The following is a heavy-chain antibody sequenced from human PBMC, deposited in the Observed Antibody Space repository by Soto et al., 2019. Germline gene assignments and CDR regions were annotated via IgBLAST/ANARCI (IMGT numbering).Heavy chain of an antibody. CDR3: AKDLRGSGYYYYYYGMDV. D-gene: IGHD3-3*01. V-gene: IGHV3-30*18. CDR1: GFTFSSYG. J-gene: IGHJ6*02. CDR2: ISYDGSNK. Sequence: GGSLRLSCAASGFTFSSYGMHWVRQAPGKGLEWVAVISYDGSNKYYADSVKGRFTISRDNSKNTLYLQMNSLRAEDTAVYYCAKDLRGSGYYYYYYGMDVWGQGTTVTVSS.